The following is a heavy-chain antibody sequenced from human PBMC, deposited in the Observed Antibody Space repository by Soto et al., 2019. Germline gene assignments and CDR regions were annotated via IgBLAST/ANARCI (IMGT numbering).Heavy chain of an antibody. CDR3: ARCGGGDSSGSYNAFDI. D-gene: IGHD3-22*01. Sequence: ASVKVSCKASGGTFSSYAISWVRQAPGQGLEWMGGIIPIFGTANYAQKFQGRVTITADESTSTAYMELSSLRSEDTAVYYCARCGGGDSSGSYNAFDIWGQGTMVTVSS. V-gene: IGHV1-69*13. CDR2: IIPIFGTA. J-gene: IGHJ3*02. CDR1: GGTFSSYA.